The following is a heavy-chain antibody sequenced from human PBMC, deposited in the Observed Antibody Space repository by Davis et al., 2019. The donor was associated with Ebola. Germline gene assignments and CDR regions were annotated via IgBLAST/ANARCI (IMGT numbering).Heavy chain of an antibody. V-gene: IGHV3-23*01. CDR1: GFIFSTYV. CDR3: AREGGTYYYYGLDV. D-gene: IGHD3-16*01. J-gene: IGHJ6*04. Sequence: GESLKISCAASGFIFSTYVMSWVRLAPGKGLEWVSTYGTSADTYYADSVKGRFTSSSDNSKNTLYLQINSLRAEDTAVYYCAREGGTYYYYGLDVWGKGTTVTVSS. CDR2: GTSADT.